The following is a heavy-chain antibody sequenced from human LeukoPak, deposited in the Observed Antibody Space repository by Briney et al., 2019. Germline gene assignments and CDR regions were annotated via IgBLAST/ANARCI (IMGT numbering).Heavy chain of an antibody. CDR3: ASHSGGYAY. J-gene: IGHJ4*02. D-gene: IGHD5-12*01. Sequence: SETLSLTCAVSGASISSGGYSWSWNRQPPGKGLEWIGYIYYSGGTYHNPSLKSRVSISVDTSKNQFSLRLSSVTAADTAVYYCASHSGGYAYWGQGTLVTVSS. CDR2: IYYSGGT. V-gene: IGHV4-30-4*07. CDR1: GASISSGGYS.